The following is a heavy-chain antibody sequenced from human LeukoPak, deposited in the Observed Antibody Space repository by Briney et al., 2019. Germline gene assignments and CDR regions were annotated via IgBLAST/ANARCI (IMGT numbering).Heavy chain of an antibody. CDR1: GGSIRSYY. V-gene: IGHV4-34*01. J-gene: IGHJ5*02. Sequence: PSETLSLTCTVSGGSIRSYYWSWIRQPPGKGLEWIGEINHSGSTNYNPSLKSRVTISVDTSKNQFSLELTSVTAADTAVYYCARRSYGVPFDPWGQGILVTVSS. D-gene: IGHD3-10*01. CDR3: ARRSYGVPFDP. CDR2: INHSGST.